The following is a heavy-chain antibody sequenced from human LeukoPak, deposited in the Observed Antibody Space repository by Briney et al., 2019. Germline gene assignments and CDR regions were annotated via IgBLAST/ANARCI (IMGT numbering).Heavy chain of an antibody. V-gene: IGHV3-30*04. Sequence: GGSLRLSCAASGFTFSSYAMPWVRQAPGKGLEWVAVISYDGSNRYYADSVKGRFTISRDNSKNTLYLQMNSLRAEDTAVYYCAREGGRFGELSRFDPWGQGTLVTVSS. CDR3: AREGGRFGELSRFDP. CDR1: GFTFSSYA. J-gene: IGHJ5*02. CDR2: ISYDGSNR. D-gene: IGHD3-10*01.